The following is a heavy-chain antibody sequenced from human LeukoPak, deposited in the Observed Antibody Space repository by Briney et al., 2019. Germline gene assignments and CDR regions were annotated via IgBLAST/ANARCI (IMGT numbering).Heavy chain of an antibody. CDR2: INPNSGGT. CDR3: ARRSIAALRFDY. V-gene: IGHV1-2*02. Sequence: ASVKVSCKASGYTFTDYYMHWVRQAPGQGLEWMGWINPNSGGTNYAQKFQGRVTMTRDTSISTAYMELSRLRSDDTAVYYCARRSIAALRFDYWGQGTLVTVSS. D-gene: IGHD6-6*01. CDR1: GYTFTDYY. J-gene: IGHJ4*02.